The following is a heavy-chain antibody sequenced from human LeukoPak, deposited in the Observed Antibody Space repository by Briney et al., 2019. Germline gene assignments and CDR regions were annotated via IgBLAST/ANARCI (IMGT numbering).Heavy chain of an antibody. CDR3: AREKSFLEWLTTGRRDGYYMDV. CDR1: GFTFISYN. J-gene: IGHJ6*03. Sequence: GGSLRLSCAASGFTFISYNMNWVRQAPGKGLEWVSSISSSSSSYKYYADSVKGRFTVSRDNAKNSLYLQMNSLRADDTAVYYCAREKSFLEWLTTGRRDGYYMDVWGKGATVTVSS. D-gene: IGHD3-3*02. V-gene: IGHV3-21*01. CDR2: ISSSSSSYK.